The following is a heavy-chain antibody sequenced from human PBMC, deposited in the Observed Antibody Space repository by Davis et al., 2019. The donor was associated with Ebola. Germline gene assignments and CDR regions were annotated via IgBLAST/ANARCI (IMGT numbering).Heavy chain of an antibody. CDR2: ITHSGST. CDR3: ARGRGYSSGRRVFDC. CDR1: GGSFSDYY. V-gene: IGHV4-34*01. Sequence: SETLSLTCAVYGGSFSDYYWSWIRQPPGKGLEWIGEITHSGSTNHNASLKGRVAISADTSTSQFSLKLNSVTAADTAVYYCARGRGYSSGRRVFDCWGQGTLVTVSS. D-gene: IGHD6-19*01. J-gene: IGHJ4*02.